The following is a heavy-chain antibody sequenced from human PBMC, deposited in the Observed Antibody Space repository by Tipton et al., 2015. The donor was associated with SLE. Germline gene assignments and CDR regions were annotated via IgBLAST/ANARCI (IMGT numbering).Heavy chain of an antibody. Sequence: QLVQSGGGLVKPGGSLRLSCAASGFSISDYHMTWVRQAPGKGLEWVSYIRGNDYTTYYAESVRGRFTISRDNANSSLYLQMNSLRADDTAVYYCARVDFSYGYYFDYWGQGTLVTVSS. CDR1: GFSISDYH. D-gene: IGHD5-18*01. J-gene: IGHJ4*02. V-gene: IGHV3-11*04. CDR2: IRGNDYTT. CDR3: ARVDFSYGYYFDY.